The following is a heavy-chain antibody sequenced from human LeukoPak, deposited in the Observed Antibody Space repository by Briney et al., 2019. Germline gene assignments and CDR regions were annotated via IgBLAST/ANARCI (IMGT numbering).Heavy chain of an antibody. CDR1: GYTLTSYG. CDR2: ISAYNGNT. Sequence: ASVKVSCKASGYTLTSYGISWVRQAPGQGREWMGWISAYNGNTNYAQKLQGRVTMTTDTSTSTAYMELRSLRSHDTAVYYCARRSSGWYDYWGQGTLVTVSS. J-gene: IGHJ4*02. V-gene: IGHV1-18*01. D-gene: IGHD6-19*01. CDR3: ARRSSGWYDY.